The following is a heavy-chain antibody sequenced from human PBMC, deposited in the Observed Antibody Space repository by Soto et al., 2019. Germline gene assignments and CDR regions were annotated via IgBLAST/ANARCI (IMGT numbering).Heavy chain of an antibody. CDR1: GFTVSSNY. CDR2: IYNVGTT. J-gene: IGHJ4*02. Sequence: PGGSLRLSCVASGFTVSSNYMSWVRQAPGKGLEWVSIIYNVGTTYYADSVKGRFTISRDNSKNTVYLQMNSLRLEDTAVYYCARGPSYSDSYFDHWGQGTLVTVSS. V-gene: IGHV3-66*02. D-gene: IGHD4-17*01. CDR3: ARGPSYSDSYFDH.